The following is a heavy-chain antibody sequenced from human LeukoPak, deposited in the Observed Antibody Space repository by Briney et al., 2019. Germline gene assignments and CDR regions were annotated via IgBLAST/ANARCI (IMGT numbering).Heavy chain of an antibody. J-gene: IGHJ6*02. CDR1: GFTVSSNY. D-gene: IGHD2-15*01. CDR2: IYSGGST. Sequence: GGSLRLSCAASGFTVSSNYMSWVRQAPGKGLEWVSVIYSGGSTYYADSVKGRFTISRDNSKNTLYLQMNSLRAEDTAVYYCARDRGYCSGGSCYSSYYYYGMDVWGQGPRSPSP. V-gene: IGHV3-53*01. CDR3: ARDRGYCSGGSCYSSYYYYGMDV.